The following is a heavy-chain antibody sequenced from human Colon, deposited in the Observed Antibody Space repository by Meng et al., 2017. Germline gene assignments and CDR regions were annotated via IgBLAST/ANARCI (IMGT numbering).Heavy chain of an antibody. V-gene: IGHV3-11*01. CDR3: ARAFGSGAEYYFDY. CDR1: GFSFSDYY. CDR2: ISTSSNTI. Sequence: VQRVGSGGALVKPGGSLRLSCVASGFSFSDYYMSWIRQVPGKGLECISYISTSSNTIYYADSVKGRFTISRDNAKNSLYLQMDSLRAEDTAVYYCARAFGSGAEYYFDYWGQGNLVTVSS. D-gene: IGHD3-10*01. J-gene: IGHJ4*02.